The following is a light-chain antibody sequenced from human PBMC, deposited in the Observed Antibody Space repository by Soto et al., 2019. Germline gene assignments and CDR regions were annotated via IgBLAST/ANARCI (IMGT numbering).Light chain of an antibody. Sequence: EIVLTQAPATLSVSPGERATLSCRASQTVSSNLAWYQQKPGQPPRLLISGVSTRATGIPAMFIGSGSGTELTPTISSLQSEDFVVYYCQQYNYRPPEVTFDGGTKVEIK. CDR3: QQYNYRPPEVT. CDR2: GVS. V-gene: IGKV3D-15*01. CDR1: QTVSSN. J-gene: IGKJ4*01.